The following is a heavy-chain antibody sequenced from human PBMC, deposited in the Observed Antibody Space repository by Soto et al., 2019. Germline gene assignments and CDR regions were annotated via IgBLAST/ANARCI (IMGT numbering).Heavy chain of an antibody. CDR2: ISGSGGST. J-gene: IGHJ4*02. V-gene: IGHV3-23*01. D-gene: IGHD3-22*01. CDR1: GFTFSSYA. Sequence: GGSLRLSCAASGFTFSSYAMSWVRQAPGKGLEWVSAISGSGGSTYYADSVKGRLTISRDNSKNTLYLQMNSLRAEDTAVYYCAKDSESLYYYDSSGYYPLDYWGQGTLVTVSS. CDR3: AKDSESLYYYDSSGYYPLDY.